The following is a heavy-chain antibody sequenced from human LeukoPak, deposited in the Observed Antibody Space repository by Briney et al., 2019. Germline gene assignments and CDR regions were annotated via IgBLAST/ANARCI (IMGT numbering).Heavy chain of an antibody. Sequence: SETLSLTCAVSGYSISSGYYWGWSRQPRGKGGEWIGSIYHSGSTYYNPSLKSRVTISVDTSKNHFSLKLSSVTAADTAVYYCARHARHAPFDYWGQGTLVTVSS. V-gene: IGHV4-38-2*01. CDR1: GYSISSGYY. CDR2: IYHSGST. CDR3: ARHARHAPFDY. D-gene: IGHD2-2*01. J-gene: IGHJ4*02.